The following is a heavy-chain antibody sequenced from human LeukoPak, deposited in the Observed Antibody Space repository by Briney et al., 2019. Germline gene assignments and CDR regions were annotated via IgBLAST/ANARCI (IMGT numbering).Heavy chain of an antibody. Sequence: GGSLRLSCAASGFSFSNYDMHWVRQAPGKGLEWVAVISYDGSNKYYADSLKGRFTISRDNSKNTLYLQMTSLRAEDTAVYYCAKDLGYSNDWGQGTLVTVST. CDR1: GFSFSNYD. CDR2: ISYDGSNK. J-gene: IGHJ4*02. D-gene: IGHD6-13*01. V-gene: IGHV3-30*18. CDR3: AKDLGYSND.